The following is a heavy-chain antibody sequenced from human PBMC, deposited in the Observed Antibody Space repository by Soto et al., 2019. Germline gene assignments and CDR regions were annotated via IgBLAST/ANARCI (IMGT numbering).Heavy chain of an antibody. J-gene: IGHJ4*02. CDR3: AKDPSTGYADH. Sequence: GSLRLSCAASAFIFSDYAMTWVRQAPGKGLEWVSTISRDATYTHYADSVEGRFTISRDNSKNTLYLEMSSLRGEDTALYYCAKDPSTGYADHWGQGTLVTVSS. CDR2: ISRDATYT. V-gene: IGHV3-23*01. D-gene: IGHD3-9*01. CDR1: AFIFSDYA.